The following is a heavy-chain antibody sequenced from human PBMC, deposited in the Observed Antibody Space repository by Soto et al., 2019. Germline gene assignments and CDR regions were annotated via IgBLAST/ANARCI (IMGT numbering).Heavy chain of an antibody. D-gene: IGHD4-17*01. V-gene: IGHV4-34*01. Sequence: PETLSLTCAVYGCALRGYYCNWIRQPPGKGLEWIGEINHSGSTNYNPSLKSRVTISVDTSKNQFSLKLSSVTAADTAVYYCARRYGGNFDYWGQGTLVTVSS. CDR3: ARRYGGNFDY. CDR2: INHSGST. J-gene: IGHJ4*02. CDR1: GCALRGYY.